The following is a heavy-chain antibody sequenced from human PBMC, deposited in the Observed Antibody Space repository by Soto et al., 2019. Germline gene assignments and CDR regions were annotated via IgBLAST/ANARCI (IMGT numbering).Heavy chain of an antibody. CDR1: GYSFSSYD. V-gene: IGHV1-8*01. J-gene: IGHJ3*02. Sequence: AASVKVSCKASGYSFSSYDIHWVRQAPGQGLEWMGWVNPNSGNTGYAQKFQGRVTLTRNTSITTDYMELSRLRSEDTAVYYCARADGSAHDAFDIFGQGTMVTVSS. CDR3: ARADGSAHDAFDI. D-gene: IGHD1-26*01. CDR2: VNPNSGNT.